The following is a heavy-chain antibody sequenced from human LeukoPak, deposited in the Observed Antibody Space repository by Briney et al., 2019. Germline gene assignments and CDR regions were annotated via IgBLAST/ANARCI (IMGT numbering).Heavy chain of an antibody. CDR2: ISSSGSTI. J-gene: IGHJ6*02. D-gene: IGHD2-2*01. V-gene: IGHV3-48*03. Sequence: GGSLRLSCAASGFTFSSYEMNWVRPAPGKGLEWVSYISSSGSTIYYADSVKGRFTISRDNAKNSLYLQMNSLRAEDTAVYYCARDIHEYQLPSYYYYGMDVWGQGTTVTVSS. CDR1: GFTFSSYE. CDR3: ARDIHEYQLPSYYYYGMDV.